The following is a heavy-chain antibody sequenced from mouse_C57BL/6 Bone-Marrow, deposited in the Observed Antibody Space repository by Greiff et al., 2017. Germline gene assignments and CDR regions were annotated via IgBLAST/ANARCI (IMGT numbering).Heavy chain of an antibody. CDR2: IDPSDSYT. D-gene: IGHD2-1*01. Sequence: QVQLQQPGAELVKPGASVKLSCKASGYTFTSYWMQWVKQRPGQGLEWIGEIDPSDSYTNYNQKFKGKATLTVDTSSSTAYMQLSSLTSEDSAVYYCAREGNHYAMDYWGQGTSVTVSS. CDR3: AREGNHYAMDY. CDR1: GYTFTSYW. J-gene: IGHJ4*01. V-gene: IGHV1-50*01.